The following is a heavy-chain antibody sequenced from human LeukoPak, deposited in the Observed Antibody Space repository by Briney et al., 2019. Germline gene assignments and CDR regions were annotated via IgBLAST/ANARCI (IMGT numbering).Heavy chain of an antibody. Sequence: SETLSLTCTVSGGSISSSSYYWGWIRQPPGKGLEWIGSIYYSGSTYYNPSLKSRVTISVDTSKNQFSLKLSSVTAADTAVYYCARDERGSLGYWGQGTLVTVSS. CDR1: GGSISSSSYY. J-gene: IGHJ4*02. V-gene: IGHV4-39*07. D-gene: IGHD1-26*01. CDR2: IYYSGST. CDR3: ARDERGSLGY.